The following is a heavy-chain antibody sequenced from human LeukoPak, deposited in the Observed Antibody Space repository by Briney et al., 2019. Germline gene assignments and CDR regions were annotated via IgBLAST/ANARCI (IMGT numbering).Heavy chain of an antibody. CDR2: ISRSGVHT. J-gene: IGHJ4*02. V-gene: IGHV3-23*01. CDR1: GFAFSNYA. CDR3: AKRPPNNSQGYLDY. Sequence: PGGSLSLSCTASGFAFSNYAMTWVRQAPGKGLEWVSAISRSGVHTYYADSVKGRFTISRDNSKNTLYLQMNSLRAEDTAVYSCAKRPPNNSQGYLDYWGQGTLVTVSS. D-gene: IGHD1-14*01.